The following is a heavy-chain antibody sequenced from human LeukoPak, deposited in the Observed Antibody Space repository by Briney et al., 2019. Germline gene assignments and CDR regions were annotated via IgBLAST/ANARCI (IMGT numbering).Heavy chain of an antibody. V-gene: IGHV3-7*03. Sequence: GGSLRLSCVASEFTISRYWMSWVRQAPGKGLEWVANIKQDGSAKNYVDSVKGRFAISRGNAKNSLYLQMNSLRSEDTAVYYCAKMPDFDYWGQGTLVTVSS. J-gene: IGHJ4*02. CDR3: AKMPDFDY. CDR1: EFTISRYW. CDR2: IKQDGSAK. D-gene: IGHD2-2*01.